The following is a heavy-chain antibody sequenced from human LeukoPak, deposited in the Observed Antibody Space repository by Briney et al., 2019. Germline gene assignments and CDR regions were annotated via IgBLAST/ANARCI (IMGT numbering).Heavy chain of an antibody. J-gene: IGHJ2*01. V-gene: IGHV3-9*01. D-gene: IGHD3-22*01. CDR3: AKGGYYHWYFDL. Sequence: PGRSLRLSCAASGFTFDDYAMHWVRQAPGKGLEWVSGISWNSGSIGYADSVKGRFTISRDNAKNSLYLQMNSLRAEDTVLYYCAKGGYYHWYFDLWGHGTLVTVSS. CDR1: GFTFDDYA. CDR2: ISWNSGSI.